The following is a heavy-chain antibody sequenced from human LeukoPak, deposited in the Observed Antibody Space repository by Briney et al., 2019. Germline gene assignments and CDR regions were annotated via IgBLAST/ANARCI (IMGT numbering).Heavy chain of an antibody. D-gene: IGHD5-18*01. Sequence: ASVKVSCKASVYTFTIYDINWVRQAPGQGLEWMGWMNPNSGNTGYAQKFQGRVTMTRNTSISTAYMELSSLRSEDTAVYYCARASSGYSYGLDYWGQGTLVTVSS. CDR2: MNPNSGNT. CDR3: ARASSGYSYGLDY. V-gene: IGHV1-8*01. J-gene: IGHJ4*02. CDR1: VYTFTIYD.